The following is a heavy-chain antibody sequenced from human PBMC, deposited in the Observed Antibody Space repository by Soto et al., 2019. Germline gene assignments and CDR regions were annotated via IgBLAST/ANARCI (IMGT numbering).Heavy chain of an antibody. Sequence: SETLSLTCTVSGGSISSSSYYWGWIRQPPGKGLEWIGSIYYSGSTYYNPSLKSRVTISVDTSKNQFSLKLSSVTAADTAVYYCARLHCSGPYYYYGMYVWGQGTTVTVSS. CDR1: GGSISSSSYY. D-gene: IGHD3-10*02. J-gene: IGHJ6*02. CDR2: IYYSGST. V-gene: IGHV4-39*01. CDR3: ARLHCSGPYYYYGMYV.